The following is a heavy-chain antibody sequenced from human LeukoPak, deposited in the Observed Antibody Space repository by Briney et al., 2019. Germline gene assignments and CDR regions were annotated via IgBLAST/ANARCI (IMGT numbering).Heavy chain of an antibody. D-gene: IGHD3-3*01. CDR3: ARDHYDFWSGYWIDY. Sequence: GGSLRLSCAASGFTFSSYAMSWVRQAPGKGLEWVSAISGSGGSTYYADSVKGRFTISRDNSKNTLYLQMNSLRAEDTAVYYCARDHYDFWSGYWIDYWGQGTLVTVSS. V-gene: IGHV3-23*01. J-gene: IGHJ4*02. CDR2: ISGSGGST. CDR1: GFTFSSYA.